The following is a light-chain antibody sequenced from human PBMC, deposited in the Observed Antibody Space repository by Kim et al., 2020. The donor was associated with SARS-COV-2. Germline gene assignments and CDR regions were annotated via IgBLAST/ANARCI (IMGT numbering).Light chain of an antibody. J-gene: IGLJ1*01. CDR3: YPYAGSYTFV. Sequence: GQSVTTSCTGTSSDVGGYNYVSWYQQHPGKAPKLMICDVSRRPSGVPDRFSGSKSGNTASLTISGLQAEDEADYYCYPYAGSYTFVFGTGIKVTVL. V-gene: IGLV2-11*01. CDR1: SSDVGGYNY. CDR2: DVS.